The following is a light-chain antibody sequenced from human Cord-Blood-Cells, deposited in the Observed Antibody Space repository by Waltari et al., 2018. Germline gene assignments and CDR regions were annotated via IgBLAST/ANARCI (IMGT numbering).Light chain of an antibody. Sequence: DIQMPQSPSPLSASVGDRVTITCRASQSISSYLNWYQQKPGKAPKLLSYASSSLQSGVPSRFSGSGSGTDFTLTISRLQPEDFATYYCQQSYSTLTFGPGTKVDIK. V-gene: IGKV1-39*01. CDR3: QQSYSTLT. J-gene: IGKJ3*01. CDR2: ASS. CDR1: QSISSY.